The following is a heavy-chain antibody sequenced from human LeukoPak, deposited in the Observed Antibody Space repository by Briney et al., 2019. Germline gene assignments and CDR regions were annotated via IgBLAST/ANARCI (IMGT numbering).Heavy chain of an antibody. J-gene: IGHJ3*02. CDR3: ASPGVAATTWGAFDI. V-gene: IGHV4-39*01. CDR2: IYYSGST. Sequence: ETLSLTCTVSGGSISSSSYYWGWIRQPPGKGLEWIGSIYYSGSTYYNPSLKSRVTMSVDTSKNQFSLKLSSVTAADTAVYYCASPGVAATTWGAFDIWGQGTMVTVSS. CDR1: GGSISSSSYY. D-gene: IGHD2-15*01.